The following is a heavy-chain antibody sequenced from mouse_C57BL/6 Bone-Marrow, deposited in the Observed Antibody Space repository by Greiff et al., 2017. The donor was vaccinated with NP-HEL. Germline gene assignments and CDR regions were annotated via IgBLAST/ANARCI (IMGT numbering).Heavy chain of an antibody. CDR2: IDPENGDT. D-gene: IGHD1-1*01. J-gene: IGHJ1*03. CDR3: TTVYYYGSSYDWYFDV. V-gene: IGHV14-4*01. CDR1: GFNIKDDY. Sequence: VHVKQSGAELVRPGASVKLSCTASGFNIKDDYMHWVKQRPEQGLEWIGWIDPENGDTEYASKFQGKATITADTSSNTAYLQLSSLTSEDTAVYYCTTVYYYGSSYDWYFDVWGTGTTVTVSS.